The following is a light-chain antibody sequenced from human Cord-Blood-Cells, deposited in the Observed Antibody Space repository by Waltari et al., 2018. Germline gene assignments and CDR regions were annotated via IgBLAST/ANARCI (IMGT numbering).Light chain of an antibody. V-gene: IGKV3-11*01. J-gene: IGKJ5*01. CDR1: QSVSSY. CDR2: DAS. Sequence: EIVLTQSPATLSLSPGDRATLSCRASQSVSSYLAWYQQKPGQATRLLIYDASNRATGIPRRFSGSGAGTDFTLTSSRLAPEDFAVYYCQQRSNWITFGQGTRLEIK. CDR3: QQRSNWIT.